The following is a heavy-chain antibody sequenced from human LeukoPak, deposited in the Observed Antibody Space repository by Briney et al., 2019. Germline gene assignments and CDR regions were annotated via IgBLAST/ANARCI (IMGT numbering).Heavy chain of an antibody. Sequence: GGSLRLSCAASGFTFSSYAMSWVRQAPGKGLEWVSVIYSGGSTYYADSVKGRFTISRDNSKNTLYLQMNSLRAEDTAVYYCASVFFGDGDYWGQGTLVTVSS. V-gene: IGHV3-53*01. D-gene: IGHD3-10*01. J-gene: IGHJ4*02. CDR3: ASVFFGDGDY. CDR1: GFTFSSYA. CDR2: IYSGGST.